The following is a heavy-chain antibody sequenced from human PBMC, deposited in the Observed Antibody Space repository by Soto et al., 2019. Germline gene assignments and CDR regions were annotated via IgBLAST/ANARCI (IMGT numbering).Heavy chain of an antibody. CDR2: IKTDGTYA. Sequence: EVQLVESGGDLVQPGGSLRLSCAASGFTFSTYWMHWVRQAPGKGLLWVSRIKTDGTYATYADSVKGRFTISRDNAKNTLYLQMNSLRVDDASVYYCAAGGSGYYANWGQGPLVTVSS. D-gene: IGHD3-22*01. J-gene: IGHJ4*02. CDR3: AAGGSGYYAN. V-gene: IGHV3-74*01. CDR1: GFTFSTYW.